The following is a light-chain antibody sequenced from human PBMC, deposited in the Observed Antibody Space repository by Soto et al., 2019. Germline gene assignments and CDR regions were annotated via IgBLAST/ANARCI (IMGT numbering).Light chain of an antibody. CDR3: QSYDSSPSGVV. J-gene: IGLJ2*01. Sequence: QPVLTQPPSVSGAPGQRVTISCTGSSSNIGARYDVHWYQQLPGTAPKLLIYGNINRPSGVPDRFSGSKSDTSASLAITGLQAEDEADYYCQSYDSSPSGVVFGGGTKLTVL. CDR1: SSNIGARYD. V-gene: IGLV1-40*01. CDR2: GNI.